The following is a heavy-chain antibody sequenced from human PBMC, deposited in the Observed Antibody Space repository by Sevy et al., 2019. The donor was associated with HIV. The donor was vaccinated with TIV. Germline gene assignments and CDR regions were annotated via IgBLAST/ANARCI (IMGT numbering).Heavy chain of an antibody. CDR1: GLTLNNYA. V-gene: IGHV3-23*01. J-gene: IGHJ4*02. CDR2: INLNGENK. Sequence: GGSLRLSCAASGLTLNNYAVSWVRQAPGKGLEWVSLINLNGENKFYADSVKGRFTISRDNFKNMLYLEMKSLRAEDTAVYYCVRRYGDYGRANWGQGTLVTASS. D-gene: IGHD4-17*01. CDR3: VRRYGDYGRAN.